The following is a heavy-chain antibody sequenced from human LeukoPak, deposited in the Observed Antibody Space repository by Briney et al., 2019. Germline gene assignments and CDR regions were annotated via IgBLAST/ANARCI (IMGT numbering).Heavy chain of an antibody. CDR1: GGSFSGYY. CDR3: ARGRLITRRTYYFDY. D-gene: IGHD3-10*01. CDR2: INHSGST. J-gene: IGHJ4*02. Sequence: SETLSLTCAVYGGSFSGYYWSWIRQPTGKGLEWIGEINHSGSTNYNPSLKSRVTISVDTSKNQFSLKLSSVTAADTAVYYCARGRLITRRTYYFDYWGQGTLVTVSS. V-gene: IGHV4-34*01.